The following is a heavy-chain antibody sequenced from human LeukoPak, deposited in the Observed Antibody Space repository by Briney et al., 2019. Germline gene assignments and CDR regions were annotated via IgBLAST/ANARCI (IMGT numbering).Heavy chain of an antibody. D-gene: IGHD3-22*01. J-gene: IGHJ3*02. CDR2: INPNSGGT. CDR1: GYTFTGYY. Sequence: ASVKVSYKASGYTFTGYYMHWVRQAPGQGLEWMGWINPNSGGTNYAQKFQGRVTMTRDTSISTAYMELSRLRSDDTAVYYCARSSGYYYGDAFDIWGQGTMVTVSS. CDR3: ARSSGYYYGDAFDI. V-gene: IGHV1-2*02.